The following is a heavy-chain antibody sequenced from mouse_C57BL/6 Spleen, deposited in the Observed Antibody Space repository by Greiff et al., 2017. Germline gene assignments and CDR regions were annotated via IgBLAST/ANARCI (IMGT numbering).Heavy chain of an antibody. CDR1: GYTFTSYW. CDR3: ARSIIYYYGSRDY. CDR2: IHPNSGST. J-gene: IGHJ2*01. V-gene: IGHV1-64*01. D-gene: IGHD1-1*01. Sequence: QVQLQQPGAELVKPGASVKLSCKASGYTFTSYWMHWVKQRPGQGLEWIGMIHPNSGSTNSNEKFKSKATLTVDKSSSTAYMQLSSLTSEDSAVYYCARSIIYYYGSRDYWGQGTTLTVSS.